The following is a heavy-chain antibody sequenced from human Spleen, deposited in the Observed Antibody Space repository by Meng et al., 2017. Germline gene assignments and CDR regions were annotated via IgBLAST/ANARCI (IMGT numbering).Heavy chain of an antibody. D-gene: IGHD3-22*01. CDR1: GFTFSSYS. CDR2: ISSSSSYI. CDR3: ARERVFEHYDSSGYSDY. J-gene: IGHJ4*02. Sequence: GGSLRLSCAASGFTFSSYSMNWVRQAPGKGLEWVSSISSSSSYIYYADSVKGRFTISRDNAKNSLYLQMNSLRAEDTAVYYCARERVFEHYDSSGYSDYWGQGTLVTVSS. V-gene: IGHV3-21*01.